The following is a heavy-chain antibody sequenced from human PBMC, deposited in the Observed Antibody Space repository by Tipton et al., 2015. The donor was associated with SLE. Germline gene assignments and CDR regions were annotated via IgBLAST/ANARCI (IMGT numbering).Heavy chain of an antibody. CDR2: IYYSGST. J-gene: IGHJ3*02. V-gene: IGHV4-39*07. CDR1: GGSISSSSYY. D-gene: IGHD3-16*01. CDR3: ARGDLYSDYVWGTLRGAFDI. Sequence: TLSLTCTVSGGSISSSSYYWGWIRQPPGKGLEWIGSIYYSGSTYYNPSLKSRVTISVDTSKNQFSLILSSVTAADTALYYCARGDLYSDYVWGTLRGAFDIWSQGTMVTVSS.